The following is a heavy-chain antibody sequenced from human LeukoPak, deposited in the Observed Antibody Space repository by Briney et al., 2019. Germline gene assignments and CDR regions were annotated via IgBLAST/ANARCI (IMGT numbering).Heavy chain of an antibody. J-gene: IGHJ4*02. CDR2: IYHSGST. D-gene: IGHD3-22*01. Sequence: PSEALSLTCAVSGYSLSSGYYWGWIRQPPGKGLEWIGSIYHSGSTYYNPSLKSRVTISVDTSKNQFSLNLSSVTAADTAVYYCARHRYYYDSSGYPMGNYFDYWGQGTLVTVSS. CDR3: ARHRYYYDSSGYPMGNYFDY. V-gene: IGHV4-38-2*01. CDR1: GYSLSSGYY.